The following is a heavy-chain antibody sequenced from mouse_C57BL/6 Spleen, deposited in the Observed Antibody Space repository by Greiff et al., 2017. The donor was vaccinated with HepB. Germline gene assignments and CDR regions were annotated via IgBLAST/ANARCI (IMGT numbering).Heavy chain of an antibody. J-gene: IGHJ1*03. CDR3: ARGGTTVEKYFDV. CDR2: IDPSDSYT. V-gene: IGHV1-59*01. Sequence: QVQLQQPGAELVRPGTSVKLSCKASGYTFTSYWMHWVKQRPGQGLEWIGVIDPSDSYTNYNQKFKGKATLTVDTSSSTAYMQLSSLTSEDSAVYYCARGGTTVEKYFDVWGTGTTVTVSS. D-gene: IGHD1-1*01. CDR1: GYTFTSYW.